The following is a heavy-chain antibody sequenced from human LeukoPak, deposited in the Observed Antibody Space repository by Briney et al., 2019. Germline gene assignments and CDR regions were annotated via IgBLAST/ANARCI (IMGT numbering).Heavy chain of an antibody. J-gene: IGHJ4*02. V-gene: IGHV4-39*02. CDR1: GGSISSSSNY. Sequence: SETLSLTCTVSGGSISSSSNYWGWIRQPPGKGLEWIGSIYYSGNTYYNPSLKSRVTISVDTSKNQFSLKLSSVTAADTAVYYCAREGSGWYPFDYWGQGTLVTVSS. D-gene: IGHD6-19*01. CDR3: AREGSGWYPFDY. CDR2: IYYSGNT.